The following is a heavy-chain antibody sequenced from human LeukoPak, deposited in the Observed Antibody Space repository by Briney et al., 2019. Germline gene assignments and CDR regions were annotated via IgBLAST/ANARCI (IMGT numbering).Heavy chain of an antibody. V-gene: IGHV4-31*02. D-gene: IGHD7-27*01. CDR1: GFTFSSY. CDR2: IYYSGST. J-gene: IGHJ4*02. CDR3: AREQLGKLRYFDY. Sequence: LRLSCAASGFTFSSYWSWIRQHPGKGLEWIGYIYYSGSTYYNPSLKSRVTISVDTSKNQFSLKLSSVTAADTAVYYCAREQLGKLRYFDYWGQGTLVTVSS.